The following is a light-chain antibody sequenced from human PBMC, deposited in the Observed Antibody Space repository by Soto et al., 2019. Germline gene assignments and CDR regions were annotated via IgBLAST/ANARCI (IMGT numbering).Light chain of an antibody. V-gene: IGLV2-14*03. CDR1: SSDVGAYNY. CDR2: DVS. CDR3: SSYTSSSTLV. Sequence: QSALTQPASVSGSPGQPITISCTGTSSDVGAYNYVSWYQQHPGKAPKLMIFDVSNRPSGVSNRFSGSKSGNTASLTISGLQAEDEADYYCSSYTSSSTLVFGGGTKLTVL. J-gene: IGLJ2*01.